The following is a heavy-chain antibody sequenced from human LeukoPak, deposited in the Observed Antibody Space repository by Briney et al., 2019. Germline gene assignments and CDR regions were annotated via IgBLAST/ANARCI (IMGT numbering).Heavy chain of an antibody. CDR2: ISSSGSTT. CDR1: GFTFSDYY. CDR3: ARDWYYYDSSGYSRYFDY. V-gene: IGHV3-11*01. D-gene: IGHD3-22*01. J-gene: IGHJ4*02. Sequence: GGSLRLSCAASGFTFSDYYMSWIRQAPGKGLEWVSYISSSGSTTYYADSVKGRFTISRDNAKNSLYLQMNSLRAEDTAVYYCARDWYYYDSSGYSRYFDYWGQGTLVTVSS.